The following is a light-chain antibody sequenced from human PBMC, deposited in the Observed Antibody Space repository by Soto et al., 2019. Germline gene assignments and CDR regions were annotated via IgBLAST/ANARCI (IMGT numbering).Light chain of an antibody. Sequence: QYALTQPPSVSGSPGQSVTISCIGTSSDIGTYDRVSWYQAPPGTAPKLIIYEVHNRPSGVPDRFSGSKSGNTASLTISGLQAEDEADYYCSSYAISTTLLFGGGTKVTVL. CDR3: SSYAISTTLL. V-gene: IGLV2-18*02. CDR1: SSDIGTYDR. CDR2: EVH. J-gene: IGLJ2*01.